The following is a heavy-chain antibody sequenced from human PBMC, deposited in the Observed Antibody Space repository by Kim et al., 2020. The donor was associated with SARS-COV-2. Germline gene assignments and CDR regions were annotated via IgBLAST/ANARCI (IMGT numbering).Heavy chain of an antibody. D-gene: IGHD3-3*01. CDR3: ARDRDNILET. Sequence: GGSLRLSCAASGFTFGNFAIHWVRQAPGKGPEWLADISYDGRNEYYAESVRGRFTISRDTSKNTVFLQMNSLRVEDAGVYFCARDRDNILETWGQGTLVNVSS. CDR1: GFTFGNFA. J-gene: IGHJ4*02. CDR2: ISYDGRNE. V-gene: IGHV3-30*04.